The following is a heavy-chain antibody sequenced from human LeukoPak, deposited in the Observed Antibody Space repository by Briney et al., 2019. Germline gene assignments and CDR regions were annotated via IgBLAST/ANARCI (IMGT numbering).Heavy chain of an antibody. V-gene: IGHV3-11*01. CDR2: ISSSGSTI. J-gene: IGHJ4*02. Sequence: PGGSLRLSCAASGFTFSDYYMSWIRQAPGKGLEWVSYISSSGSTIYYADSVKGRFTISMDNAKNSLYLQMNSLRAEDTAVYYCASYGVRGVITDYWGQGTLVTVSS. CDR3: ASYGVRGVITDY. CDR1: GFTFSDYY. D-gene: IGHD3-10*01.